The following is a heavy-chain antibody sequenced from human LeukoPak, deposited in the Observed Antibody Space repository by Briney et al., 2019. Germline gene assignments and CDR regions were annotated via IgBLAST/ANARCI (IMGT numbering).Heavy chain of an antibody. D-gene: IGHD1-1*01. Sequence: PGRSLRLSYAASGFTFSKFPMGWVRLAPGRGLEWDSGISASGDVTFYADSLRGRFTISRDNSKSTPYLQMNGLRAEDTAIFYCAKSLFTSATGTGRAFHIWGQGTRVTVSS. V-gene: IGHV3-23*01. CDR2: ISASGDVT. J-gene: IGHJ3*02. CDR1: GFTFSKFP. CDR3: AKSLFTSATGTGRAFHI.